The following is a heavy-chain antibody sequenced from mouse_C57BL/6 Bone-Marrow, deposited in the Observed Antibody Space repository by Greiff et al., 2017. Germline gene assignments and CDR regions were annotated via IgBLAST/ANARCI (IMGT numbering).Heavy chain of an antibody. D-gene: IGHD2-2*01. CDR2: IDPENGDT. V-gene: IGHV14-4*01. CDR1: GFNIKDDY. Sequence: VHVKQSGAELVRPGASVKLSCTASGFNIKDDYMHWVKQRPEPGLEWIGWIDPENGDTEYASKFPGKATITADTSSNTSYLQLSSLPSEDTAVYYCTTYTPYGCPYWYFDVWGTGTTVTVSS. CDR3: TTYTPYGCPYWYFDV. J-gene: IGHJ1*03.